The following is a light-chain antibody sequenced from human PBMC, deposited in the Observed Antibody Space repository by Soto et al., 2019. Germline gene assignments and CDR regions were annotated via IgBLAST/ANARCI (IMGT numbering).Light chain of an antibody. V-gene: IGKV3-11*01. CDR1: QSVSSY. Sequence: EIVLTQSPATLSLSPGERATLSCRASQSVSSYLAWYQQKPGQAPRLLIYDASNRATGIPARFSGSGSGTDFTLTISSLEPEDFAVYYCQQRSNWPWLFGQGTRLEIK. CDR2: DAS. J-gene: IGKJ5*01. CDR3: QQRSNWPWL.